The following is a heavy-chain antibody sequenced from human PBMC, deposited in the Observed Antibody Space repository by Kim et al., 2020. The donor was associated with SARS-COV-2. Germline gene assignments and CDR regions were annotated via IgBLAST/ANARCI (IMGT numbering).Heavy chain of an antibody. CDR1: GGSINNFY. Sequence: SETLSLSCTVSGGSINNFYWSWIRKPPGKGLEYIGYIYYGGSTNFNPSLKSRVTMSVDPSNKQVSLRLTSVTAADTAVYYCAREGSTVAARNYNYFDLWGQGSLVTVSS. CDR3: AREGSTVAARNYNYFDL. D-gene: IGHD6-6*01. J-gene: IGHJ5*02. V-gene: IGHV4-59*13. CDR2: IYYGGST.